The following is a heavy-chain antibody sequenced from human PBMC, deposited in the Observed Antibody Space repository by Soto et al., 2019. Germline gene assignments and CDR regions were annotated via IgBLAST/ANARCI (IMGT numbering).Heavy chain of an antibody. D-gene: IGHD2-2*01. CDR2: IIPIFGTA. CDR1: GGTFSSYA. V-gene: IGHV1-69*01. Sequence: QVQLVQSGAEVKKLGSSVKVSCKASGGTFSSYAISWVRQAPGQGLEWMGGIIPIFGTANYAQKFQGRVTITADESTSTAYMELSSLRSEDTAVYYCAREGVVEMATIGDFQHWGQGTLVTVSS. J-gene: IGHJ1*01. CDR3: AREGVVEMATIGDFQH.